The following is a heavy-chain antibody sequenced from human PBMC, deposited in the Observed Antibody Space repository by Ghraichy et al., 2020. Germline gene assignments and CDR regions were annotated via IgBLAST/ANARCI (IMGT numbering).Heavy chain of an antibody. CDR3: AKDIYPPQYSSTWFGIDY. J-gene: IGHJ4*01. CDR1: GFVFHNYA. V-gene: IGHV3-43D*03. Sequence: GGSLRLSCAASGFVFHNYAMHWVRQPPGKSLEWVSLISGDGSKTSYGASVKGRFTISRDNSKQSVSLHMNSLRPEDTALYFCAKDIYPPQYSSTWFGIDYWGHGTVVSVSS. CDR2: ISGDGSKT. D-gene: IGHD6-13*01.